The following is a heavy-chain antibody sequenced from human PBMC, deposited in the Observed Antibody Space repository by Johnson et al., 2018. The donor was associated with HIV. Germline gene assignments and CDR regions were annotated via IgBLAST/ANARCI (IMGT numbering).Heavy chain of an antibody. CDR1: GFTFSTNW. J-gene: IGHJ3*02. Sequence: VQLVESGGDLVQPGGSLRLSCVGSGFTFSTNWMHWVRQAPGKGLVWVSRSNSDGSSTSYADSVKGRFTISRDNAKNTLYLQMNSLRAEDTAVYYCARDRGRAYYNFWSGTRSACAFDIWGQGTMVTVSS. V-gene: IGHV3-74*01. D-gene: IGHD3-3*01. CDR2: SNSDGSST. CDR3: ARDRGRAYYNFWSGTRSACAFDI.